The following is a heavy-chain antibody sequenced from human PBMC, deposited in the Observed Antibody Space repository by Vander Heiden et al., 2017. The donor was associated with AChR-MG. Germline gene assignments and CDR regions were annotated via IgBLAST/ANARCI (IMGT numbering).Heavy chain of an antibody. CDR3: ARETVYAPSTVYYYYYYMDV. D-gene: IGHD2-8*01. J-gene: IGHJ6*03. Sequence: TVSGGSISSGGYYWSWIRQHPGKGLEWIGYIYYSGTTYYNPSLKSRVTISVDTSKNQFSLKLSSVTAADTAVYYCARETVYAPSTVYYYYYYMDVWGKGTTVTVSS. CDR2: IYYSGTT. CDR1: GGSISSGGYY. V-gene: IGHV4-31*03.